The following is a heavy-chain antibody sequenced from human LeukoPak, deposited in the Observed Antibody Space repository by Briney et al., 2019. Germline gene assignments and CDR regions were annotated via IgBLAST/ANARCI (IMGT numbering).Heavy chain of an antibody. CDR3: ARDYYDSSGYYYKGFGAFDI. CDR2: IKQDGSEK. Sequence: GGSLRLSCAASEFTFSSYGMHWVRQAPGKGLGWVANIKQDGSEKYYVDSVKGRFTISRDNAKNSLYLQMNSLRAEDTAVYYCARDYYDSSGYYYKGFGAFDIWGQGTMVTVSS. D-gene: IGHD3-22*01. V-gene: IGHV3-7*01. CDR1: EFTFSSYG. J-gene: IGHJ3*02.